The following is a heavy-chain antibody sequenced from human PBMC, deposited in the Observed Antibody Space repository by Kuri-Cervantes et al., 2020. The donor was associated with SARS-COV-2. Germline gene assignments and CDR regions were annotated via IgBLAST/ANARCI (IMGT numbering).Heavy chain of an antibody. V-gene: IGHV3-21*01. J-gene: IGHJ4*02. CDR2: ISSSGAYI. D-gene: IGHD6-6*01. CDR1: GFTFSSYS. CDR3: VREGPSYSSSSFDY. Sequence: GESLKISCATSGFTFSSYSMSWVRQAPGKGLEWVSSISSSGAYIYYADSFKGRFTISRDKAKYSLDLQMNNLGAGDTAIYYCVREGPSYSSSSFDYWGQGTLVTVSS.